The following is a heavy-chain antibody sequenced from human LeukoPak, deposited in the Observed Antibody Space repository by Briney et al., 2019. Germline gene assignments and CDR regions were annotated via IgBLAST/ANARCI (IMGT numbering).Heavy chain of an antibody. J-gene: IGHJ4*02. CDR3: ARGLLYGRGEDY. CDR2: ISSSSSYI. D-gene: IGHD3-16*01. V-gene: IGHV3-21*01. CDR1: GFTFSSYS. Sequence: PGGALRLSRAASGFTFSSYSMKWVRPAPGRGVEGVSSISSSSSYIYYADSVKGRFTISRDNAKNSLYLQMNSLRAEDTAVYYCARGLLYGRGEDYWGQGTLVTVSS.